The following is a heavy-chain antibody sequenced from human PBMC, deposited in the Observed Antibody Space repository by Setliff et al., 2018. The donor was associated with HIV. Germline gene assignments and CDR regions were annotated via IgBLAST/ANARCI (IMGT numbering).Heavy chain of an antibody. CDR1: GFSFSSYW. D-gene: IGHD6-25*01. J-gene: IGHJ4*02. Sequence: GGSLRLSCAASGFSFSSYWMSWVRQAPGKGLEWVANIKQDGSEKYFVDSVKGRFTISRDNAKESVYLQMNSLRVEESAVYYCARVSGPFDYWGPGTLVTVSS. CDR3: ARVSGPFDY. V-gene: IGHV3-7*01. CDR2: IKQDGSEK.